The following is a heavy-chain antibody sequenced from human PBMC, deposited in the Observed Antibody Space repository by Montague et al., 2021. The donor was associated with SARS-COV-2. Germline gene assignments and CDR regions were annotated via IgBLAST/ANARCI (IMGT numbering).Heavy chain of an antibody. D-gene: IGHD2-21*01. CDR1: GGSVSSGSNY. CDR2: ENSYDSENT. J-gene: IGHJ4*02. Sequence: SETLSLTCTVSGGSVSSGSNYWTWIRQPPGKGLEWIGNENSYDSENTKYNPSLKSRVTISVDSSKNQFSLKLTSVTAADTAVYYCARGGIGAIVDWGQGTLVTVSS. CDR3: ARGGIGAIVD. V-gene: IGHV4-61*01.